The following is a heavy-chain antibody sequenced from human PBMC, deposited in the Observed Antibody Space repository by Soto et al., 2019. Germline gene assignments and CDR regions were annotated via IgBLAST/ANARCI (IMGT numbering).Heavy chain of an antibody. CDR3: ARAGRSYDYDGSGYYGSWFDP. Sequence: QVQLVQSGAEVKKPGSSVKVSCKSSGGTFSSYAISWVRQAPGQGLGWMGGFIPISGTANYAQKFQGRVTTAAHGSTSTAYMDLSSLRPDDTAVYYCARAGRSYDYDGSGYYGSWFDPWGQGTLVTVSS. D-gene: IGHD3-22*01. CDR1: GGTFSSYA. V-gene: IGHV1-69*01. J-gene: IGHJ5*02. CDR2: FIPISGTA.